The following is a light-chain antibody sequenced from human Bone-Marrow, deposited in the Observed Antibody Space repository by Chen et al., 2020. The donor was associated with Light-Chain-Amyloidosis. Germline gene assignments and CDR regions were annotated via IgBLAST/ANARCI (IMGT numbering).Light chain of an antibody. CDR3: QQYGTSPLT. CDR2: WAS. Sequence: DIVMTQSPASLAVSLGERTTINCKSSQSVLSSSNTKNHLAWYQQKPGQPPKLLIYWASTRESGVPDRFSGSGSGTDFTLTINRLEPEDFALYYCQQYGTSPLTFGGGTKVEIK. J-gene: IGKJ4*01. CDR1: QSVLSSSNTKNH. V-gene: IGKV4-1*01.